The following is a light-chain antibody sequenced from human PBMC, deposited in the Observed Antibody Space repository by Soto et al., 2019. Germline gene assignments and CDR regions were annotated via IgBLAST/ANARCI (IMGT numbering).Light chain of an antibody. CDR3: QQYNEWPWT. CDR1: QSVSSD. J-gene: IGKJ1*01. V-gene: IGKV3D-15*01. CDR2: GTS. Sequence: EIVVTQSPGTLSMSPGERATLSCRASQSVSSDFAWYQQKPGQAPRLLIFGTSTRATGVPVRFTGSGSGTEFTLTISSLQSEDFAIYYCQQYNEWPWTFGQGTKVDI.